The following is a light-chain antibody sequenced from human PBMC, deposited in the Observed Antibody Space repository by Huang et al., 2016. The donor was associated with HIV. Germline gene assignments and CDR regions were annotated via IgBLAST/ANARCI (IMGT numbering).Light chain of an antibody. CDR3: QQYNKWPPYT. V-gene: IGKV3-15*01. J-gene: IGKJ2*01. Sequence: VMTQSPATLSVSSGERATLPCRASESILRNLAWYQQRPGQPPRLLIYGASVRLPGIPDRFRGSGSGTEFSLTISSLQSEDFAVYYCQQYNKWPPYTYGQGTKLEIK. CDR2: GAS. CDR1: ESILRN.